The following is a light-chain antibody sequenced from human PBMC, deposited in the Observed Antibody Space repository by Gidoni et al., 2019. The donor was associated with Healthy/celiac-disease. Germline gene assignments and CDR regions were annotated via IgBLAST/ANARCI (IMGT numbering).Light chain of an antibody. CDR1: RSDVGGYNY. Sequence: QSAPTQTAPASGSAAPSLTISCTGTRSDVGGYNYGSWYQQHPGKAPKLMIYEVSKRPSGVSNRFSGSKSGNTASLTISGLQAEDEADYYCSSYTSSSTGVFGGGTKLTVL. CDR2: EVS. CDR3: SSYTSSSTGV. J-gene: IGLJ2*01. V-gene: IGLV2-14*01.